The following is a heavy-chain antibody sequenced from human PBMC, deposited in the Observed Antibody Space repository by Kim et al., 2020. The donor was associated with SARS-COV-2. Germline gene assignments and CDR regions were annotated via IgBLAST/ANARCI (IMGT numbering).Heavy chain of an antibody. CDR1: GYTFTSYG. J-gene: IGHJ6*02. CDR3: AGDFSGLLWFWESRYYYYGMDV. V-gene: IGHV1-18*01. Sequence: ASVKVSCKASGYTFTSYGISWVRQAPGQGLEWMGWISAYNGNTHYAQKLQGRVTMPTDTSTSTAYMELRSLRSDDTAVYYCAGDFSGLLWFWESRYYYYGMDVWGQGTTVTVSS. CDR2: ISAYNGNT. D-gene: IGHD3-10*01.